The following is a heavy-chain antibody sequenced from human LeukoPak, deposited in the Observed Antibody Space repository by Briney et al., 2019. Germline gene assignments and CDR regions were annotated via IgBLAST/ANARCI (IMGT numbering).Heavy chain of an antibody. CDR3: ARYRGYGFDN. CDR1: NYSITNGDY. CDR2: VYHSGST. D-gene: IGHD3-22*01. V-gene: IGHV4-38-2*01. J-gene: IGHJ4*02. Sequence: SETLSLTCGVSNYSITNGDYWAWIRQPLGKALEWIGSVYHSGSTYYNPSLKSRVTMSIDTSKNQFSLRLTSVTAADTAVYYCARYRGYGFDNWGQGTLVTVSS.